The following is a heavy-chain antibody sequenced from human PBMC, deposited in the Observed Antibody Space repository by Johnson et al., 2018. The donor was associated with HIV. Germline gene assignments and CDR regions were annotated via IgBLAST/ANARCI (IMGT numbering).Heavy chain of an antibody. J-gene: IGHJ3*02. V-gene: IGHV3-11*04. CDR2: ISSSATAI. D-gene: IGHD1-1*01. CDR1: GFTFNDYY. CDR3: VRDPGYSSFDI. Sequence: QVQLVESGGGLVKPGGSLRLSCAASGFTFNDYYMTWVRQAPGKGLECVSYISSSATAIYYTDSVKGRFTISRDNAESSLHLQMNSLRADDTAVYYCVRDPGYSSFDIWGQGTGVTVSS.